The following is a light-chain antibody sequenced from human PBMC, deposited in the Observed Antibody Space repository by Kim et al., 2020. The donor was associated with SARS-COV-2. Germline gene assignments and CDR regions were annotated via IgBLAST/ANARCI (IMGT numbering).Light chain of an antibody. CDR1: SSDVGFYNH. CDR2: EVS. J-gene: IGLJ1*01. V-gene: IGLV2-8*01. CDR3: SSYAGSDNYV. Sequence: QSVTTSCTGTSSDVGFYNHVSWDQQYPGKAPKLMIYEVSKRPSGVPDRFSGSKAGNAASLTVSGLQAEDEADYYCSSYAGSDNYVFGTGTKVTVL.